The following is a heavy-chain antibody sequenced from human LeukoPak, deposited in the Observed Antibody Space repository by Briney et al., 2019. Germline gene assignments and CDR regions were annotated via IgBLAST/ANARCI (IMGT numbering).Heavy chain of an antibody. CDR3: ARYSSSSLDDAFDI. CDR1: GGSISSYY. J-gene: IGHJ3*02. D-gene: IGHD6-13*01. CDR2: IYYSGST. V-gene: IGHV4-39*01. Sequence: PSETLSLTCTVSGGSISSYYWGWIRQPPGKGLEWIGSIYYSGSTYYNPSLKSRVTISVDTSKNQFSLKLSSVTAADTAVYYCARYSSSSLDDAFDIWGQGTMVTVSS.